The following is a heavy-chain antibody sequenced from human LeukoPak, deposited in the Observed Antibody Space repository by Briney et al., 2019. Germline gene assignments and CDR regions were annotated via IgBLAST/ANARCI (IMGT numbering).Heavy chain of an antibody. J-gene: IGHJ4*02. CDR1: NYSISTDYY. CDR2: MYHSGST. D-gene: IGHD3-10*01. CDR3: ARSMVRGLTHPYSFDY. V-gene: IGHV4-38-2*02. Sequence: SETLSLTCTVSNYSISTDYYWGWIRQPPGKGLEWIGTMYHSGSTYYNPSLKSRVTISVDPSKNQFSLKLSSVTAADTAVYYCARSMVRGLTHPYSFDYWGQGTLVTVSS.